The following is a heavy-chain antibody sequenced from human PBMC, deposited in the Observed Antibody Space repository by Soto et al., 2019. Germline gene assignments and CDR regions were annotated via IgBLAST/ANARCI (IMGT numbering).Heavy chain of an antibody. CDR1: GGSFSGYY. D-gene: IGHD2-2*01. CDR3: ARRGRGVVVPAASYWFDP. J-gene: IGHJ5*02. V-gene: IGHV4-34*01. CDR2: IDHSGST. Sequence: SETLSLTCAVYGGSFSGYYWSWIRQPPGKGLEWIGEIDHSGSTNYNPSLKSRVTISVDTSKNQFSLKLSSVTAADTAVYYCARRGRGVVVPAASYWFDPWGQGTLVTVSS.